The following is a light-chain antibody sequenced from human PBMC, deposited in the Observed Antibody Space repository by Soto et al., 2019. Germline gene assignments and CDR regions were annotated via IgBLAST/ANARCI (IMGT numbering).Light chain of an antibody. CDR1: GSDVGGYNY. CDR2: EVS. CDR3: SSFTTSSTLV. V-gene: IGLV2-14*01. J-gene: IGLJ2*01. Sequence: QSALTQPASVSGSPGQSITISCTGTGSDVGGYNYVSWYQQYPGKAPKLMIFEVSSRPSGVSDRFSGSKSDNTASLTISGLQAEDEADYYCSSFTTSSTLVFGGGTKLTVL.